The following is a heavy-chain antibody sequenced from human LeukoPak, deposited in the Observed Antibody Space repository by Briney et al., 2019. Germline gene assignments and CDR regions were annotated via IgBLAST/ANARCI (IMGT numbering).Heavy chain of an antibody. J-gene: IGHJ3*02. V-gene: IGHV3-64D*06. Sequence: GGSLRLSCSASVFTFSNYAMRWVRQAPGKGLEYVSAISSNGGSTNYADSVKGRFTISRDNSKNTLYLQMSSLITEDTAVYYCVRGGATTWSAFNIWGQGTMVTVSS. CDR1: VFTFSNYA. CDR2: ISSNGGST. CDR3: VRGGATTWSAFNI. D-gene: IGHD1-26*01.